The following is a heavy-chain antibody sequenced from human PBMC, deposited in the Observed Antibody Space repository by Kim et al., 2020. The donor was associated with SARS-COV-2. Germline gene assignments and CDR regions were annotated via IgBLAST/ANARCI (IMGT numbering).Heavy chain of an antibody. V-gene: IGHV3-23*01. D-gene: IGHD4-17*01. Sequence: GGSLRLSCAASGFTFSNYAMNWVRQAPGKGLEWVSAITGSGGSTYYADSVKGRFTISRDNSKNTLYLQINNLRAEDTAVYYCTKRPDYGDREVWGQGTLVTVSS. J-gene: IGHJ4*02. CDR2: ITGSGGST. CDR3: TKRPDYGDREV. CDR1: GFTFSNYA.